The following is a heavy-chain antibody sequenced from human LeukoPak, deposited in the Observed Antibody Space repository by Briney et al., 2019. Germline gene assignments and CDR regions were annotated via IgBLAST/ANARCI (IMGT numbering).Heavy chain of an antibody. J-gene: IGHJ4*02. D-gene: IGHD3-22*01. Sequence: GEALEISFKGSGYRFINYWIGWGRQMPGKGLEWMGIIYPGDSDTRYSPSFQGQVTISADKSISTAYLQWSSLKASDTAMYYCARLSPDYYDSSAYIDYWGQGTLVTVSS. CDR2: IYPGDSDT. CDR3: ARLSPDYYDSSAYIDY. CDR1: GYRFINYW. V-gene: IGHV5-51*01.